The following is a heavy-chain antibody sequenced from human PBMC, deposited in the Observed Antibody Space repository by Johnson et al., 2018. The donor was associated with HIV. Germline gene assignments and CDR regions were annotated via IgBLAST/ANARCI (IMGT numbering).Heavy chain of an antibody. J-gene: IGHJ3*01. D-gene: IGHD5/OR15-5a*01. CDR2: ISYDGTNT. CDR1: DFTFTNNA. CDR3: AKRGDLYDSTASFDAVGV. V-gene: IGHV3-30*04. Sequence: QMQLVESGGGVVQPGRSLRLSCAASDFTFTNNAIHWVRQAPGKGLEWVAVISYDGTNTYYADSVKGRFTISRDNSRNTVFLQMIILRPKDTAMYYCAKRGDLYDSTASFDAVGVWGQGTMVTVSS.